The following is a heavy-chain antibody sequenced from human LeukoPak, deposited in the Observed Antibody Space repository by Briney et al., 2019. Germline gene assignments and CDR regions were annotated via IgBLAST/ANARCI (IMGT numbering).Heavy chain of an antibody. V-gene: IGHV4-59*01. D-gene: IGHD3-22*01. J-gene: IGHJ3*02. CDR2: VYYSGST. CDR1: GGSISSYY. Sequence: SETLSLTCTVSGGSISSYYWSWIRQPPGKGLEWIGYVYYSGSTNYNPSLKSRVTISVDTSKNQFSLKLSSVTAADTAVYYCAVGRDSSGYYYRSAFDIWGQGTMVTVSS. CDR3: AVGRDSSGYYYRSAFDI.